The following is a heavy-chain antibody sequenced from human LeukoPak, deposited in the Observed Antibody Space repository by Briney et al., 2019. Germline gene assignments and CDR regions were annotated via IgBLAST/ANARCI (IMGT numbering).Heavy chain of an antibody. CDR1: GYTFTSYA. J-gene: IGHJ4*02. V-gene: IGHV7-4-1*02. CDR2: INTNTGNP. Sequence: ASVKVSCKASGYTFTSYAMNWVRQAPGQGLEWMGWINTNTGNPTYAQGFTGRFVFSLDTSVSTAYLQISSLKAEDTAVYYCARVWPYSSGWYDAFVDYWGQGTLVTVSS. CDR3: ARVWPYSSGWYDAFVDY. D-gene: IGHD6-19*01.